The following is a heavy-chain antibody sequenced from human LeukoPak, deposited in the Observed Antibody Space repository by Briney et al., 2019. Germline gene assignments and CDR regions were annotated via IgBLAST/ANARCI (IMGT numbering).Heavy chain of an antibody. V-gene: IGHV4-38-2*02. J-gene: IGHJ4*02. Sequence: SETLSLTCTVSGYSISSGYYWSWIRQPPGKGLEWIGEINHSGSTNYNPSLKSRVTISVDTSKNQFSLKLSSVTAADTAVYYCARVGYSSSWYYFDYWGQGTLVTVSS. CDR3: ARVGYSSSWYYFDY. CDR2: INHSGST. D-gene: IGHD6-13*01. CDR1: GYSISSGYY.